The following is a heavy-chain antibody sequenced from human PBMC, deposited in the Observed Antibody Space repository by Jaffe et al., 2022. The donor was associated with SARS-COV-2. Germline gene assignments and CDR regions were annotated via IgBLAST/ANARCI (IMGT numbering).Heavy chain of an antibody. CDR1: GFTFSSYG. CDR2: IWYDGSNK. V-gene: IGHV3-33*01. J-gene: IGHJ6*02. D-gene: IGHD2-2*01. Sequence: QVQLVESGGGVVQPGRSLRLSCAASGFTFSSYGMHWVRQAPGKGLEWVAVIWYDGSNKYYADSVKGRFTISRDNSKNTLYLQMNSLRAEDTAVYYCASYCSSTSCYSDYYYGMDVWGQGTTVTVSS. CDR3: ASYCSSTSCYSDYYYGMDV.